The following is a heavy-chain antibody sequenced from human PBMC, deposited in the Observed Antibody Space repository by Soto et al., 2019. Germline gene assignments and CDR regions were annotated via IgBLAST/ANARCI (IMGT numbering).Heavy chain of an antibody. D-gene: IGHD6-13*01. J-gene: IGHJ4*02. V-gene: IGHV3-23*01. CDR2: ISGSGGST. CDR1: GFTFSNYA. Sequence: EVQLLESGGGLVQPGGSLRLSCAASGFTFSNYAVTWVRQAPGKGLEWVSTISGSGGSTYYADSVKGRFTISRDNSKITLYLQMNSLRAEDTAVYYCARDQGSSWYEIDYWGQGTLVTVSS. CDR3: ARDQGSSWYEIDY.